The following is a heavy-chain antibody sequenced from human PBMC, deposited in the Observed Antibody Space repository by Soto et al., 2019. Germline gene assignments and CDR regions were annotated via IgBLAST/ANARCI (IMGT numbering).Heavy chain of an antibody. J-gene: IGHJ6*02. D-gene: IGHD2-15*01. V-gene: IGHV3-49*03. CDR1: GFTFGDYA. CDR2: IRSKAYGGTT. CDR3: TRDRSYGGNWVVWNYYYGMDV. Sequence: LRLSCTASGFTFGDYAMSWFRQAPGKGLEWVGFIRSKAYGGTTEYAASVKGRFTISRDDSKSIAYLQMNSLKTEDTAVYYCTRDRSYGGNWVVWNYYYGMDVWGQGTTVTV.